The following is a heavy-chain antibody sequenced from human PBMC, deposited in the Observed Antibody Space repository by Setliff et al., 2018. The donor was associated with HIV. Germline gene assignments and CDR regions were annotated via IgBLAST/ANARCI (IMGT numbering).Heavy chain of an antibody. Sequence: ASVKVSCKASGYTFTNYAISWIRQAPGQGLVWLGWISGYKGNTNYAQKLQGRVTMTTETSTSTAYMELRSLRSDDTAVYYCARGRISVEAAPLGWFDPWGQGTLVTVSS. CDR1: GYTFTNYA. CDR3: ARGRISVEAAPLGWFDP. D-gene: IGHD6-6*01. V-gene: IGHV1-18*01. CDR2: ISGYKGNT. J-gene: IGHJ5*02.